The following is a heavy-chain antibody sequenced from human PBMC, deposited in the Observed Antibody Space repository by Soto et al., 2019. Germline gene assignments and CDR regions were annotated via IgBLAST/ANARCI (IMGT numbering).Heavy chain of an antibody. J-gene: IGHJ4*02. Sequence: GGSLRLSCAASGFTFSNAWMSWVRQAPGKGLEWVGRIKSKTDGGTTDYAAPVKGRFTISRDDSKNTLYLQMNSLKTEDTAVYYCTTGYDFWSGYSPFDCWGQGTLVTVSS. CDR3: TTGYDFWSGYSPFDC. D-gene: IGHD3-3*01. CDR1: GFTFSNAW. CDR2: IKSKTDGGTT. V-gene: IGHV3-15*01.